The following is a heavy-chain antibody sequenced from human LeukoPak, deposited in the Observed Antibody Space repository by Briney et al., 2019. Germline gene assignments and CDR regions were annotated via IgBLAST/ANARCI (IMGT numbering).Heavy chain of an antibody. J-gene: IGHJ4*02. CDR1: GYTFIDHY. CDR2: IIPIFGTA. Sequence: ASVKVSCKTSGYTFIDHYIHWVRQAPGQGLEWMGGIIPIFGTANYAQKFQGRVTITADESTSTAYMELSSLRSEDTAVYYCARGSGSYYEDYWGQGTLVTVSS. V-gene: IGHV1-69*13. CDR3: ARGSGSYYEDY. D-gene: IGHD1-26*01.